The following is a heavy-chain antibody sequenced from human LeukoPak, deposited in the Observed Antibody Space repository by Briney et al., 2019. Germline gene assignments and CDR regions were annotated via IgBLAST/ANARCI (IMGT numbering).Heavy chain of an antibody. V-gene: IGHV4-39*01. Sequence: SETLSLTCTVSGGSISSSSYYWGWIRQPPGKGLEWIGSIYYSGSTYYNPSLKSRVTISVDTSKNQFSLKLSSVTAADTAVYYCARSPCSGGSYFCFDPWVYYFDYWGQGTLVTVSS. CDR1: GGSISSSSYY. CDR3: ARSPCSGGSYFCFDPWVYYFDY. J-gene: IGHJ4*02. D-gene: IGHD1-26*01. CDR2: IYYSGST.